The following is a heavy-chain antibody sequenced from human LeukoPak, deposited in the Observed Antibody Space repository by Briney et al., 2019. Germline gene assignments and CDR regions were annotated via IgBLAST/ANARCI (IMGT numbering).Heavy chain of an antibody. D-gene: IGHD6-19*01. V-gene: IGHV1-69*13. CDR2: IIPIFGTA. J-gene: IGHJ4*02. Sequence: ASVKVSCKASGGTFSSYAISWVRQAPGQGLEWMGGIIPIFGTANYAQKFQGRVTITADESTSTAYMELSSLRSEDTAVYYCARVHIAVAGVFDYWGQGTLVTVSS. CDR1: GGTFSSYA. CDR3: ARVHIAVAGVFDY.